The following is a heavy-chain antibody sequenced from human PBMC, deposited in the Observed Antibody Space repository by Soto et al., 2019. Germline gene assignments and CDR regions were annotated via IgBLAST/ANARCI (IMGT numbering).Heavy chain of an antibody. CDR2: ISTSSSPR. CDR1: GVSFKHYS. D-gene: IGHD3-22*01. CDR3: GRDALKSYDSDGRQAC. J-gene: IGHJ4*02. V-gene: IGHV3-48*02. Sequence: HPAWSLRLSSAAAGVSFKHYSMDWVRQTPGKGLEWVAYISTSSSPRYYADSVKGRFTISRDNDRKSIYLEMSSLRDDDTAIYYCGRDALKSYDSDGRQACWGPGTLVTVSS.